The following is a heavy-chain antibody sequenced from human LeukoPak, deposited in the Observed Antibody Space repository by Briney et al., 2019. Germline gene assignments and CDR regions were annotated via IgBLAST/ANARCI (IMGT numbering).Heavy chain of an antibody. Sequence: PSGTVSLTCSASGGPISDYYWSWIRQSPAAGLEWIGYIYHSGGTGDTNYNISLNIGVTISVDASKNQFSLKLNSVTAADTAVYYCARSGAQYYFSSWGQGIRVTVSS. CDR3: ARSGAQYYFSS. J-gene: IGHJ5*02. CDR1: GGPISDYY. CDR2: IYHSGGTGDT. D-gene: IGHD3-10*01. V-gene: IGHV4-59*01.